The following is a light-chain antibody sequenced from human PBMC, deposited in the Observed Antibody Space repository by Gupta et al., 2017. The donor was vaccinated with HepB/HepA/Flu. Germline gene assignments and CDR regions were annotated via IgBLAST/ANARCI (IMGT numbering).Light chain of an antibody. CDR2: QDS. V-gene: IGLV3-1*01. CDR1: KLGDKY. CDR3: QAGDSSTRV. Sequence: SSELTQPPSVSVSPGQTASITCSGDKLGDKYACWYQQQPGQSPVLVIYQDSKRTAGIPERFSGSNSGNTATLTISGTQAMDEADYYCQAGDSSTRVFGGGTKLTVL. J-gene: IGLJ2*01.